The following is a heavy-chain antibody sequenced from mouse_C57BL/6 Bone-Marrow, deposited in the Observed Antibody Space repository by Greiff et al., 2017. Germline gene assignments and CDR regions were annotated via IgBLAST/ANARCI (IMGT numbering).Heavy chain of an antibody. D-gene: IGHD2-5*01. J-gene: IGHJ2*01. CDR1: GYTFTSYW. V-gene: IGHV1-69*01. Sequence: VQLQQPGAGLVMPGPSVTLSCKASGYTFTSYWMHWVKQRPGQGLEWIGEIDPSDSYTNYNQKFKGKSTLNVDKSSSTAYMQLISLTSEDSAVNSTAKERSYYSNYDFDYWGQGTTLTVSS. CDR2: IDPSDSYT. CDR3: AKERSYYSNYDFDY.